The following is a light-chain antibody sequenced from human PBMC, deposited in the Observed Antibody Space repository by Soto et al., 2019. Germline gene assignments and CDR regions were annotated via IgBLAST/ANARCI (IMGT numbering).Light chain of an antibody. CDR1: ETVATN. CDR2: GAS. Sequence: VMTQSPATLSVSPGEGATLSCWAGETVATNLAWYQQKPGQAPRLLISGASTRAAGISDRFRGSGSGTEFTLTISSLRSEDSAIFYCQQYFEWPPMTFGQGTKV. J-gene: IGKJ1*01. V-gene: IGKV3-15*01. CDR3: QQYFEWPPMT.